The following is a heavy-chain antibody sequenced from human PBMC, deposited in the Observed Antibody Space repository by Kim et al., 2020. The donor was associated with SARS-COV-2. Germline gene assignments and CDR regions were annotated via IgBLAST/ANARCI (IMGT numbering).Heavy chain of an antibody. CDR1: GGSFSGYY. Sequence: SETLSLTCAVYGGSFSGYYWSWIRQPPGKGLEWIGEINHSGSTNYNPSLKSRVTISVDTSKNQFSLKLSSVTAADTAVYYCARGGYFDYWGQGTLVTVSS. CDR3: ARGGYFDY. CDR2: INHSGST. J-gene: IGHJ4*02. V-gene: IGHV4-34*01.